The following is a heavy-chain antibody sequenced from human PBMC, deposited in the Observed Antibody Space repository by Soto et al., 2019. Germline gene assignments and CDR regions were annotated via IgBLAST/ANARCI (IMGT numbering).Heavy chain of an antibody. CDR1: GGSFKSGSYS. D-gene: IGHD3-9*01. CDR3: AWYFAYFDS. V-gene: IGHV4-61*01. J-gene: IGHJ4*02. CDR2: VYHTGRT. Sequence: SETLSLTCTVSGGSFKSGSYSWSWIRQPPGKGLEWIGYVYHTGRTSYNPSLKSRVSISMDTSKNQFSLNLVSVTAADTAVYFCAWYFAYFDSWGQGTLVTVSS.